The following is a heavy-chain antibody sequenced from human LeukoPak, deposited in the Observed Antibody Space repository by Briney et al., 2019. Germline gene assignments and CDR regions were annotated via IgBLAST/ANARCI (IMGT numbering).Heavy chain of an antibody. V-gene: IGHV4-34*01. CDR1: GGSFNGYY. J-gene: IGHJ4*02. D-gene: IGHD6-19*01. CDR3: ARGGRRWLAKGYDY. Sequence: SETLSLTCPAYGGSFNGYYWTWIRQPPARGLDGIGEINHSGSTNYNPSLKSRVTISADTSKNQFSLNLSSVTAADTAVYYCARGGRRWLAKGYDYWGQGTLVTVSS. CDR2: INHSGST.